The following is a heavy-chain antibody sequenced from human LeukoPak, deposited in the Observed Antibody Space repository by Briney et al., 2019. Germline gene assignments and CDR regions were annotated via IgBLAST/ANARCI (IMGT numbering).Heavy chain of an antibody. Sequence: GGSLRLSCAASGLTFSSYAMSWVRQAPGKGRGWVSAISGSGGSTYYADSVKGRFTISRDNSKNTLYLQMNSLRAEDTAVYYCAKGGWGSYFGYWGQGTLVTVSS. V-gene: IGHV3-23*01. CDR2: ISGSGGST. J-gene: IGHJ4*02. CDR1: GLTFSSYA. CDR3: AKGGWGSYFGY. D-gene: IGHD2-15*01.